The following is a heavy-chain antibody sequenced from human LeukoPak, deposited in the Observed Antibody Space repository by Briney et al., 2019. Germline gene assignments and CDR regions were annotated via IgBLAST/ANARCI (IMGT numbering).Heavy chain of an antibody. CDR2: INSDGSST. CDR1: RFTFSSYW. J-gene: IGHJ4*02. Sequence: GGYLRLYCAASRFTFSSYWMHWLRQAPGKGLVGVSRINSDGSSTTYGDSVKGRFTISRDNAKSTLYLQMNSLRAEDTAVYYCARVPYSSNWYYDYWGQGTLVTVSS. D-gene: IGHD6-13*01. CDR3: ARVPYSSNWYYDY. V-gene: IGHV3-74*01.